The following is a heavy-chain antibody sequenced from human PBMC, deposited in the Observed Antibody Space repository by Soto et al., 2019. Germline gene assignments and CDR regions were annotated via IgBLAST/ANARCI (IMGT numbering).Heavy chain of an antibody. CDR2: IIPILGIA. CDR3: ARGGSGAGIYYYGMDV. Sequence: ASVKVSCKASGGTFSSYTISWVRQAPGQGLEWMGRIIPILGIANYAQKFQGRVTITADKSTSTAYMELSSLRSEDTAVYYCARGGSGAGIYYYGMDVWGQGTTVTVSS. CDR1: GGTFSSYT. D-gene: IGHD3-16*01. V-gene: IGHV1-69*02. J-gene: IGHJ6*02.